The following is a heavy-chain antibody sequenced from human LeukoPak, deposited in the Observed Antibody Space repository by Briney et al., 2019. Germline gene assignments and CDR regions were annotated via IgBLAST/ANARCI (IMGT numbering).Heavy chain of an antibody. Sequence: GGSLRLSCAASGFTFSSYEMNWVRQAPGKGLEWVSYISSSGSTIYYADSVKGRFTISRDNAKNSLYLQMNSLRADDTAVYYCVREIVIRDSSGYPMDVWGTGTTVTISS. J-gene: IGHJ6*04. CDR3: VREIVIRDSSGYPMDV. V-gene: IGHV3-48*03. D-gene: IGHD3-22*01. CDR1: GFTFSSYE. CDR2: ISSSGSTI.